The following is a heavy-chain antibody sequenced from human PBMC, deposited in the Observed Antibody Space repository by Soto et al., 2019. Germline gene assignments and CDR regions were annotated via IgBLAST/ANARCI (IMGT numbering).Heavy chain of an antibody. Sequence: GASVKVSCKASGFTFTSSAMQWVRQARGQRLEWIGWIVVGSGNTNYAQKFQERVTIARDMSTSTAYMELSSLRSEDTAVYYCEADSNDYGDYADYWGQGTLVTVSS. CDR3: EADSNDYGDYADY. J-gene: IGHJ4*02. CDR1: GFTFTSSA. CDR2: IVVGSGNT. D-gene: IGHD4-17*01. V-gene: IGHV1-58*02.